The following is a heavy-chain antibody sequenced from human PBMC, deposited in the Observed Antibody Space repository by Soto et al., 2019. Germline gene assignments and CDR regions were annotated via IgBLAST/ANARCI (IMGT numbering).Heavy chain of an antibody. CDR2: ISAYNGNT. D-gene: IGHD3-3*01. CDR1: GYSFTSYG. CDR3: ARETTSYYDFWSGYYTPYYMDV. V-gene: IGHV1-18*01. Sequence: EASVKVSRKASGYSFTSYGISWVRQAPGQGLEWMGWISAYNGNTNYAQKLQGRVTMTTDTSTSTAYMELRSLRSDDTAVYYCARETTSYYDFWSGYYTPYYMDVWGKGTTVTVSS. J-gene: IGHJ6*03.